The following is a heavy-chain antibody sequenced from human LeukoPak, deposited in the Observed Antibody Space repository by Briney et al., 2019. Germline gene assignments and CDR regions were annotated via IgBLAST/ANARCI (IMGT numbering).Heavy chain of an antibody. CDR1: GGSISSYY. Sequence: SETLSLTCTVSGGSISSYYWSWIRQPPGKGLEWIGYIYYSGSTNYNPSLKSRVTISVDTSKNQFSLKLSSVTAADTAVYYCARDANRYYGMDVWGQGTTVIVSS. V-gene: IGHV4-59*12. CDR3: ARDANRYYGMDV. J-gene: IGHJ6*02. CDR2: IYYSGST.